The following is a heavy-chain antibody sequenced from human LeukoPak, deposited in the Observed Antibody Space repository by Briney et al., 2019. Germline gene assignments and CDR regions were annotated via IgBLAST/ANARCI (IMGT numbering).Heavy chain of an antibody. V-gene: IGHV1-8*02. CDR2: VSPSSGNT. J-gene: IGHJ4*02. CDR1: GYSFTSHN. CDR3: ARGHPGYASGWPDY. D-gene: IGHD6-19*01. Sequence: ASVKVSCKTSGYSFTSHNINWVRQATGQGLEWMGWVSPSSGNTAYAQKFQGRVTMTRDTSISTAYMELSSLTSEDTAVYYCARGHPGYASGWPDYWGQGALVTVSS.